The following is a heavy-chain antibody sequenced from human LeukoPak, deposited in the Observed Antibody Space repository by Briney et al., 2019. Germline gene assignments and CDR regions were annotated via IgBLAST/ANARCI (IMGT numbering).Heavy chain of an antibody. V-gene: IGHV3-23*01. CDR3: AKDHLWH. CDR2: IGGSGTRT. J-gene: IGHJ4*02. D-gene: IGHD2-21*01. CDR1: GFTFTTYG. Sequence: QPGGSLRLSCSASGFTFTTYGMNWVRQAPGKGLEWVSGIGGSGTRTYYADSVKGRFTISRDNSKNTLYLQMNSLRAEDTAVYYCAKDHLWHWGQGTLVTVSS.